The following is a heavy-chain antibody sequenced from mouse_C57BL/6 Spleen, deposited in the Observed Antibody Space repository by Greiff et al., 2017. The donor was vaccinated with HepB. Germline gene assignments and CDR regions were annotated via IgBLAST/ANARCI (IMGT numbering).Heavy chain of an antibody. CDR1: GFNIKDDY. J-gene: IGHJ4*01. Sequence: EVQLQQSGAELVRPGASVKLSCTASGFNIKDDYMHWVKQRPEQGLEWIGWIDPENGDTEYASKFQGKATITADTSSNTAYLQLSSLTSEDTAVYYCTTGDGHYGGAMDYWGQGTSVTVSS. CDR3: TTGDGHYGGAMDY. CDR2: IDPENGDT. V-gene: IGHV14-4*01. D-gene: IGHD1-1*01.